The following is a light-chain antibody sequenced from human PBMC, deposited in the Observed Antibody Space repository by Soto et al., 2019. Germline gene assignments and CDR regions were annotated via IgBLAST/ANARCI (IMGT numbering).Light chain of an antibody. CDR1: SSDVGAYNY. CDR2: DVS. Sequence: ALTQPASVSGSPGQSITLSCTGTSSDVGAYNYVSWYQQHPDKAPKLMIYDVSDRPSGVSNRFSGTKSGNTASLTISGLQAEDEADYYCASYTGSSTHVFGGGTKLTVL. CDR3: ASYTGSSTHV. J-gene: IGLJ3*02. V-gene: IGLV2-14*03.